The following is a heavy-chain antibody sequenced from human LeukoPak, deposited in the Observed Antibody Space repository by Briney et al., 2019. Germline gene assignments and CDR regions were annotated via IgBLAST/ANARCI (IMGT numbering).Heavy chain of an antibody. CDR3: AGDLRLDY. V-gene: IGHV3-21*01. Sequence: PGGSLRLSCAASGFTFSTYEMNWVRQAPGKGLEWVSSISSSSSYIYHADSVKGRFTISRDNVKNSLYLQMNSLRAEDTAVYYRAGDLRLDYWGQGTLVTVSS. CDR1: GFTFSTYE. CDR2: ISSSSSYI. J-gene: IGHJ4*02.